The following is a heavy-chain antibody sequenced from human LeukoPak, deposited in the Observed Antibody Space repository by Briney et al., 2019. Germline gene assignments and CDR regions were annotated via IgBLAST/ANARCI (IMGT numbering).Heavy chain of an antibody. CDR1: GGSISNDY. CDR3: ARIGPILGAAWVDY. D-gene: IGHD3-3*02. CDR2: IFYAGST. Sequence: PSETLSLTCSVSGGSISNDYWSWIRQPPGKGLEWIGYIFYAGSTYYNPSLKSRVTMSVDTSKNQFSLRLSSVTAVDTAVYYCARIGPILGAAWVDYWGQGTLVSVSS. V-gene: IGHV4-59*12. J-gene: IGHJ4*02.